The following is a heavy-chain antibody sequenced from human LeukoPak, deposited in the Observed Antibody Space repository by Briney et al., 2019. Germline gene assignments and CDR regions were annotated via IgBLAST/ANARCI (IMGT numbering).Heavy chain of an antibody. D-gene: IGHD3-3*01. CDR2: ISYDGSNK. J-gene: IGHJ4*02. Sequence: GRSLRLSCAASGFTFSSYAMHWVRQAPGKGLEWVAVISYDGSNKYYADSVKGRFTISRDNSKNTLYLQMNSLRAEDTAVYYCAKDPNLQTITIFGVVTPTPYYFDYWGQGTLVTVPS. CDR1: GFTFSSYA. V-gene: IGHV3-30-3*01. CDR3: AKDPNLQTITIFGVVTPTPYYFDY.